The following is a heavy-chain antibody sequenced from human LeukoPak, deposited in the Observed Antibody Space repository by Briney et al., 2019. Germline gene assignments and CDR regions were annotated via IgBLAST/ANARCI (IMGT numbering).Heavy chain of an antibody. V-gene: IGHV5-51*01. J-gene: IGHJ4*02. D-gene: IGHD1-1*01. CDR2: IYPGDSDT. Sequence: GESLKITCKGSGYSFTYYWIGWVRQMPGKGLEWMGIIYPGDSDTRYRPSFQGQVTISVDKSISTAYLQWSSLKASDTAMYYCARQDGNSKYYFDYWGQGTLVTVSS. CDR3: ARQDGNSKYYFDY. CDR1: GYSFTYYW.